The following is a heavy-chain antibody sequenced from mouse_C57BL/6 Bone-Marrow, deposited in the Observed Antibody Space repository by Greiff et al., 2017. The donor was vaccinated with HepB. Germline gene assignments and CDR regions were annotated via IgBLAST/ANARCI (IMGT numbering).Heavy chain of an antibody. J-gene: IGHJ2*01. CDR1: GFTFSSYA. CDR2: ISSGGDYI. D-gene: IGHD1-1*01. V-gene: IGHV5-9-1*02. Sequence: EVQRVESGEGLVKPGGSLKLSCAASGFTFSSYAMSWVRQTPEERLEWVAYISSGGDYIYYADTVKGRITIARDNARNTLYLQMSSLTSEDTAVYYCTSGGGITTVDYWGQGTTLTVSS. CDR3: TSGGGITTVDY.